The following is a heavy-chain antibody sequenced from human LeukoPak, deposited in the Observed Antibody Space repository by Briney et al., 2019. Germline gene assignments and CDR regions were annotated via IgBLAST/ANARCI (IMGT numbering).Heavy chain of an antibody. J-gene: IGHJ4*02. CDR1: GGSISSSSYY. Sequence: SETLSLTCTVSGGSISSSSYYWGWIRQPPGKGLEWIGSIYYSGSTYYNPSLKSRVTISVDTSKNQFSLKLSSVTAADTAVYYCASAYDWNEDFYDYWGQGTLVKVSS. V-gene: IGHV4-39*01. CDR2: IYYSGST. CDR3: ASAYDWNEDFYDY. D-gene: IGHD1-20*01.